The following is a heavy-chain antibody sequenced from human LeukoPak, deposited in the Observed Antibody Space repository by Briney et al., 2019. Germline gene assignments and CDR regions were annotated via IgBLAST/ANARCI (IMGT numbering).Heavy chain of an antibody. CDR1: VGSDGPVGRRAYY. CDR2: IYYTGST. D-gene: IGHD3-9*01. CDR3: ARLSKGRYFDYIFDY. V-gene: IGHV4-39*01. Sequence: PSETLSLTCIFSVGSDGPVGRRAYYWGGFRQRPGKGLRWIAHIYYTGSTYYNPSLKSRVTMSVDTSKNQFSLKVSSVTAADTAVYYCARLSKGRYFDYIFDYWGQGTLVTVSS. J-gene: IGHJ4*02.